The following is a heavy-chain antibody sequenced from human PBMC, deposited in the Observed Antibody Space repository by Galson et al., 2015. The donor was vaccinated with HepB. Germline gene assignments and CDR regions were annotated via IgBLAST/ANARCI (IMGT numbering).Heavy chain of an antibody. CDR1: GFTFSSYA. V-gene: IGHV3-30-3*01. Sequence: SLRLSCAASGFTFSSYAMHWVRQAPGKGLEWVAVISYDGSNKYYADSVKGRFTISRDNSKNTLYLQMNSLRAEDTAVYYCARDRKPQGYCSGGSCYLETYYYYYYGMDVWGQGTTVTVSS. D-gene: IGHD2-15*01. J-gene: IGHJ6*02. CDR3: ARDRKPQGYCSGGSCYLETYYYYYYGMDV. CDR2: ISYDGSNK.